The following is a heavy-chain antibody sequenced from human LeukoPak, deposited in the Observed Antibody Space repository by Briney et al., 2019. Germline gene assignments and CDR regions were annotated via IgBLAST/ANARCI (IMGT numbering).Heavy chain of an antibody. Sequence: SETLSLTCTVSGASISSSNWWSWIRQPPGKGLEWIGEIYHTGSTNYNPSLKSRVTISIDNSKKQFSLKLSSVTAADTAVYYCARVGRAYDSSGYYDYWGQGTLVTVSS. V-gene: IGHV4-4*02. J-gene: IGHJ4*02. CDR1: GASISSSNW. CDR2: IYHTGST. D-gene: IGHD3-22*01. CDR3: ARVGRAYDSSGYYDY.